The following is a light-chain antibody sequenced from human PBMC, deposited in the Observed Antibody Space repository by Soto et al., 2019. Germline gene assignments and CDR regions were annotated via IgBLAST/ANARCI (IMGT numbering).Light chain of an antibody. V-gene: IGKV1-5*01. CDR3: QQYNTFSSPT. J-gene: IGKJ2*01. CDR2: DAS. Sequence: DIQMTQSPSTLSASVGDRVTITCRASQSINIWLAWYQQKPGKAPNVLIYDASTLQSGVPSRFSGSGSGTQFTLTISSLQPDDFATYYYQQYNTFSSPTFGQGTKLEIK. CDR1: QSINIW.